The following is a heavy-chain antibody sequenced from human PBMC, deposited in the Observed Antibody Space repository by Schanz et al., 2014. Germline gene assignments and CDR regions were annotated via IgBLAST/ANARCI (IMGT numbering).Heavy chain of an antibody. CDR1: GGTFSSST. J-gene: IGHJ3*02. D-gene: IGHD3-3*01. CDR2: IIPILDKT. Sequence: QLMQSGSEVRKPGASVKVSCKASGGTFSSSTLTWVRQAPGQGLEWMGRIIPILDKTNYAQKFQGRVTMTADKSTTTVYMELSSLRSDDTAMYYCVTEKRMESGTWAKAFDIWGQGTWVTVSS. CDR3: VTEKRMESGTWAKAFDI. V-gene: IGHV1-69*04.